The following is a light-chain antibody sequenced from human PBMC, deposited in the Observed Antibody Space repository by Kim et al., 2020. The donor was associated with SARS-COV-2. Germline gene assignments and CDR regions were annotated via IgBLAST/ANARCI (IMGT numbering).Light chain of an antibody. CDR1: QTISTY. J-gene: IGKJ2*01. V-gene: IGKV1-39*01. Sequence: SASVGDRVTITCRASQTISTYLSWYQQKPGKGPKLLIYATSSLQSGVPSRFGGSGSGTDFTLTISSLQPEDFASYYCQQSYTTPCTFGQGTKLEI. CDR2: ATS. CDR3: QQSYTTPCT.